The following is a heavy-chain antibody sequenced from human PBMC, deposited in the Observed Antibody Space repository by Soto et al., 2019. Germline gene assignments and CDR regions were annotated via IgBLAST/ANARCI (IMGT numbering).Heavy chain of an antibody. J-gene: IGHJ4*02. V-gene: IGHV3-23*01. CDR2: ISGSGGIT. D-gene: IGHD3-3*01. Sequence: GGSLRLSCAASGFTIINYAMSWVRQAPGKGLEWVSTISGSGGITYYADSVKGRFTISRDNSKNTLYLQMNSLRAEDTAVYYCAKGRVLRFLECDFDYSGQGTLVTVS. CDR3: AKGRVLRFLECDFDY. CDR1: GFTIINYA.